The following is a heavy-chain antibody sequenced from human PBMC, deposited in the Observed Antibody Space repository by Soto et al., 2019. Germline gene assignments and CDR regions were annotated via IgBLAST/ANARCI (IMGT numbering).Heavy chain of an antibody. CDR2: IYYSGST. V-gene: IGHV4-39*01. CDR3: ARQWGQLARKVTYCYYYYGMDV. CDR1: GGSISSSSYY. D-gene: IGHD4-4*01. Sequence: PSETLSLTCTVSGGSISSSSYYWGWIRQPPGKGLEWIGSIYYSGSTYYNPSLKSRVTISVDTSKNQFSLKLSSVTAADTAVYYCARQWGQLARKVTYCYYYYGMDVWGQGTTVTVSS. J-gene: IGHJ6*02.